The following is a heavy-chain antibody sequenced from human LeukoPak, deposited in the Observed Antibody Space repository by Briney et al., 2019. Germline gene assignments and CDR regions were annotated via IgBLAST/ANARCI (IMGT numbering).Heavy chain of an antibody. Sequence: SETLSLTCTVSGGPISSGSYYWTWIRKPAGTGLEWIGRISSSGITNYNPSLKSRVTISVDTSKNQFSLKLSSMTAADTAVYYRARGAAVAFDYWGQGTLVTVSS. CDR3: ARGAAVAFDY. CDR2: ISSSGIT. D-gene: IGHD6-19*01. J-gene: IGHJ4*02. V-gene: IGHV4-61*02. CDR1: GGPISSGSYY.